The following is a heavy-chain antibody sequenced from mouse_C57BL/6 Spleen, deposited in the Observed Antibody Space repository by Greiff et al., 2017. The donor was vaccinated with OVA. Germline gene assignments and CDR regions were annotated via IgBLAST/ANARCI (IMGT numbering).Heavy chain of an antibody. Sequence: EVMLVESGGDLVKPGGSLKLSCAASGFTFSSYGMSWVRQTPDKRLEWVATISSGGSYTYYPDSVKGRFTISRDNAKNTLYLQMSSLKSEDTAMYYCARRAVGDYFDDWGPGTTLTVSS. V-gene: IGHV5-6*02. CDR2: ISSGGSYT. J-gene: IGHJ2*01. CDR1: GFTFSSYG. D-gene: IGHD3-3*01. CDR3: ARRAVGDYFDD.